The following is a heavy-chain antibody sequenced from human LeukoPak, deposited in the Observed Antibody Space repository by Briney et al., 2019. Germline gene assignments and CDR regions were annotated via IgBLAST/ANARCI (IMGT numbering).Heavy chain of an antibody. CDR3: AKHAGGILRSLDY. V-gene: IGHV3-23*01. J-gene: IGHJ4*02. CDR1: GFTFSSYA. D-gene: IGHD5/OR15-5a*01. CDR2: IFIHGGET. Sequence: GWSLRLSCAACGFTFSSYAMSWVRQAPGRGLEWVSGIFIHGGETYHAGSVKGRFTTSRDNSKCTLYLQMNSLRADDTAVYYCAKHAGGILRSLDYWGQGTLVTVSS.